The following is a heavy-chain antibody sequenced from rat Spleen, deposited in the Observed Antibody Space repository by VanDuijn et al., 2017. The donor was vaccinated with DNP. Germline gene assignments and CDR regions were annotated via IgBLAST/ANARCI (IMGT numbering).Heavy chain of an antibody. J-gene: IGHJ3*01. CDR2: ISPSGGST. D-gene: IGHD1-2*01. CDR1: GFTFSDYG. V-gene: IGHV5-19*01. Sequence: EVQLVESGGGLVQSGRSLKLSCAASGFTFSDYGMHWIRQAPTKGLEWVASISPSGGSTYYRDSVKGRFTISRDDAKNTQYLQMDSLRSEDTATYYCARHEDYSSYIYGFAYWGQGTLVTVSS. CDR3: ARHEDYSSYIYGFAY.